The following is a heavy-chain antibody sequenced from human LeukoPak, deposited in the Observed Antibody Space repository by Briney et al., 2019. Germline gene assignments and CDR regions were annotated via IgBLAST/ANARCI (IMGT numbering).Heavy chain of an antibody. V-gene: IGHV3-21*01. J-gene: IGHJ4*02. CDR2: ISSSSSYI. D-gene: IGHD6-13*01. CDR3: ARYSATAYYFDN. Sequence: GGSLRLSCSACGFTFSSYSTNWVRQAPGKGLEWFSSISSSSSYIYYADSVKGRFTISRDNAKNSLYLQMNSLRAEDTAVYHCARYSATAYYFDNWGQGSLVTVSS. CDR1: GFTFSSYS.